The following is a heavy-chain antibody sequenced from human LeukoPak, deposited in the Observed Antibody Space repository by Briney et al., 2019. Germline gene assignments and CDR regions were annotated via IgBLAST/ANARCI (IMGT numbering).Heavy chain of an antibody. Sequence: PGGSLRLSCAASGFTFSDYYMSWIHQAPGKGLEWVSYISSSGSTIYYADSVKGRFTISRDNSKNTLYLQMNSLRAEDTAVYYCAKDLGQWLGYWYFDYWGQGTLVTVSS. CDR3: AKDLGQWLGYWYFDY. CDR2: ISSSGSTI. V-gene: IGHV3-11*04. J-gene: IGHJ4*02. D-gene: IGHD6-19*01. CDR1: GFTFSDYY.